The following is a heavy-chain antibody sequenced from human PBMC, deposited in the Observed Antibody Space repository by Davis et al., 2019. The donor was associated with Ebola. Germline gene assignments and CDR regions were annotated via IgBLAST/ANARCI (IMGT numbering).Heavy chain of an antibody. CDR2: IIPIFGTA. J-gene: IGHJ5*02. D-gene: IGHD6-6*01. CDR1: GGTFSSYA. CDR3: ARGRWVAARWFDP. Sequence: SVKVSCKASGGTFSSYAISWVRQAPGQGLEWMGGIIPIFGTANYAQKFQGRVTITADKSTNTAYMELGSLRFEDTAVYYCARGRWVAARWFDPWGQGTLVTVSS. V-gene: IGHV1-69*06.